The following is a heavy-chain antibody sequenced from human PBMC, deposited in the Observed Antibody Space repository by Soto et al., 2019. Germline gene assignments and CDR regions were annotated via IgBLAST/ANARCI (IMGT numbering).Heavy chain of an antibody. CDR2: IYYSGST. J-gene: IGHJ5*02. CDR1: GGSISSYY. CDR3: ARAPKYNWFDP. V-gene: IGHV4-59*01. Sequence: PSETLSLTCNVSGGSISSYYWSWIRQPPGKGLEWIGYIYYSGSTNYNPSLKSRVTISVDTSKNQFSLKLSSVTAADTAVYYCARAPKYNWFDPWGQGTLVTVSS.